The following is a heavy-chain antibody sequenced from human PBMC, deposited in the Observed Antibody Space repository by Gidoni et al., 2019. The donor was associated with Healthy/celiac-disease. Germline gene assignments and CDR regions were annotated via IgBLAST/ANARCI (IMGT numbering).Heavy chain of an antibody. CDR2: SNHSGST. V-gene: IGHV4-34*01. J-gene: IGHJ6*02. CDR1: GRSFSGYY. D-gene: IGHD3-3*01. Sequence: QVQLQPWGAGLLKPSETLSLTFAAYGRSFSGYYCSWIRQPPGKGLEWIGESNHSGSTNYNPSLKSRVTISVDTSKNQFSLKLSSVTAADTAVYYWAGDGVTIFGGMDVWGQGTTVTVSS. CDR3: AGDGVTIFGGMDV.